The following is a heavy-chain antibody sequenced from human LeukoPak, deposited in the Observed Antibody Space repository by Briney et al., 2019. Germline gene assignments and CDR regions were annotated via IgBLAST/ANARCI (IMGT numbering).Heavy chain of an antibody. V-gene: IGHV5-51*04. J-gene: IGHJ4*02. CDR2: IYPGDSDT. D-gene: IGHD3-22*01. Sequence: GESLKISCKGSGYSFTSYWIGWVRQMPGKGLEWMGIIYPGDSDTRYSPSFQGQVTISADKPISTAYLQWSSLKASDTAMYYCARRGMYYYDSSGGLDYWGQGTLVTVSS. CDR1: GYSFTSYW. CDR3: ARRGMYYYDSSGGLDY.